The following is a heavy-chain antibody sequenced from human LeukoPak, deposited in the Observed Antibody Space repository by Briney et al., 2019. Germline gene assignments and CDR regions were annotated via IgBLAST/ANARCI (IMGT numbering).Heavy chain of an antibody. CDR2: ISSSSSYI. CDR1: GFTFSNYA. V-gene: IGHV3-21*01. CDR3: AREIFGMSIAAAGRVDY. Sequence: GGSLRLSCAASGFTFSNYAMSWVRQAPGKGLEWVSSISSSSSYIYYADSVKGRFTISRDNAKNSLYLQMNSLRAEDTAVYYCAREIFGMSIAAAGRVDYWGQGTLVTVSS. J-gene: IGHJ4*02. D-gene: IGHD6-13*01.